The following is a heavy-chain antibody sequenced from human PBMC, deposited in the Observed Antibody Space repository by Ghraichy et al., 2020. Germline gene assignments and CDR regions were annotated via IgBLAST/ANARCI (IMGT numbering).Heavy chain of an antibody. V-gene: IGHV3-73*01. J-gene: IGHJ4*02. CDR1: GFTFSGSA. CDR3: TGRGEGELLRSFDY. D-gene: IGHD1-26*01. CDR2: IRSKANSYAT. Sequence: GGSLRLSCAASGFTFSGSAMHWVRQASGKGLEWVGRIRSKANSYATAYAASVKGRFTISRDDSKNTAYLQMNSLKTEDTAVYYCTGRGEGELLRSFDYWGQGTLVTVSS.